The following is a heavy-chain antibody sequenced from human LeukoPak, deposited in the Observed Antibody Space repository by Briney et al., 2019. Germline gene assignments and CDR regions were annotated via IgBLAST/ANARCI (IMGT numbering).Heavy chain of an antibody. J-gene: IGHJ4*02. CDR1: GGSISSYY. CDR3: ARVGGTSTIFGVVIRDLIFDY. CDR2: IYYSGST. D-gene: IGHD3-3*01. Sequence: SETLSLTCTVYGGSISSYYWSLIRQPPGKGLEWIGYIYYSGSTNYNPSLKSRVTISVDTSKNQFSLKLSSVTAADTAVYYCARVGGTSTIFGVVIRDLIFDYWGQGTLVTVSS. V-gene: IGHV4-59*01.